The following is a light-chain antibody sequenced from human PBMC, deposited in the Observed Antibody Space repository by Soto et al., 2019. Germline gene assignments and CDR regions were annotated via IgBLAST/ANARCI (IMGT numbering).Light chain of an antibody. CDR2: GAS. Sequence: EIVLTQSPATLSLSPGERATLSCRASQSVSSRYLAWYQQKPGQVSRLLFYGASSRATGIPYRFSGSGSGTDFILIISRLEPEDFAVYYCQQYDSSRTFGQGTKVDIK. V-gene: IGKV3-20*01. J-gene: IGKJ1*01. CDR3: QQYDSSRT. CDR1: QSVSSRY.